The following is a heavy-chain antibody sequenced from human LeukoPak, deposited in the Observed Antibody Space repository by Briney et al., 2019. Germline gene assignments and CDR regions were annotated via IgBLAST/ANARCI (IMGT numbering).Heavy chain of an antibody. J-gene: IGHJ5*02. V-gene: IGHV3-53*01. CDR1: GFTFSSNY. D-gene: IGHD2-15*01. CDR2: IYSGGST. Sequence: GGSLRLSCAASGFTFSSNYMSWVRQAPGKGLEWVSIIYSGGSTFYADSVKGRFTISRDNSKNTLYLQMNSLRDEDTAVYYCARGVAADAWGQGTLVTVSS. CDR3: ARGVAADA.